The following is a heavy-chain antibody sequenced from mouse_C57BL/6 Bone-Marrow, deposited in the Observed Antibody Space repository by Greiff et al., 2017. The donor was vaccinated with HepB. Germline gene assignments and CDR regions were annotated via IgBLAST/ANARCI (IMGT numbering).Heavy chain of an antibody. CDR3: ARQGYYSNSFAY. Sequence: EVKLVESGGGLVQPGGSLKLSCAASGFTFSDYYMYWVRQTPEKRLEWVAYISNGGGSTYYPDTAKGRFTISRDNAKNTLYLQMSRLKSEDTAMYYCARQGYYSNSFAYWGQGTLVTVSA. V-gene: IGHV5-12*01. D-gene: IGHD2-5*01. CDR1: GFTFSDYY. CDR2: ISNGGGST. J-gene: IGHJ3*01.